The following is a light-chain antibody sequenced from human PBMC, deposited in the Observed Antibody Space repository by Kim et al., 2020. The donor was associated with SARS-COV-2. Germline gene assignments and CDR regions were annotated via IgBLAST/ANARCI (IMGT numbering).Light chain of an antibody. CDR3: QQYGSSPRYS. J-gene: IGKJ2*03. Sequence: EIVLTQSPGTLSLSPGDRATLSCRASQTFSSTFLAWYQQKPGQAPRLLIYSTSSRATGIPDRFSGSGSATDFTLTISRLEPEDFAVYYCQQYGSSPRYSFGQGTKLEI. CDR2: STS. V-gene: IGKV3-20*01. CDR1: QTFSSTF.